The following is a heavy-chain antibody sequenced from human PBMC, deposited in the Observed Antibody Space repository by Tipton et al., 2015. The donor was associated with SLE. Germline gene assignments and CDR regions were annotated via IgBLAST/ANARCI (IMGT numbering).Heavy chain of an antibody. CDR3: ARRGWGVNY. J-gene: IGHJ4*02. D-gene: IGHD3-16*01. CDR2: IYYSGST. CDR1: GGYIDISSYY. V-gene: IGHV4-39*01. Sequence: TLSLTCTVSGGYIDISSYYWGWIRQPPGKGLEWMGSIYYSGSTYYNPSLKSRVTISVDTSKNQFSLKLSSVTAADTAVYYCARRGWGVNYWGQGTLVTVSS.